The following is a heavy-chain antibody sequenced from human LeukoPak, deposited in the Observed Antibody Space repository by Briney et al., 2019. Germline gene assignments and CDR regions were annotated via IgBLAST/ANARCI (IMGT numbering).Heavy chain of an antibody. CDR1: GGSFSGYY. Sequence: SETLSLTCAVYGGSFSGYYWSWIRQPPGQGLEWIGEINHSGSTNYNPSLKSRVTISVDTSKHQFSPKLSSVTAADTAVYYCAMPPNYYDSSGYYYAAFDLWGQGPMVPVSS. J-gene: IGHJ3*01. V-gene: IGHV4-34*01. CDR3: AMPPNYYDSSGYYYAAFDL. CDR2: INHSGST. D-gene: IGHD3-22*01.